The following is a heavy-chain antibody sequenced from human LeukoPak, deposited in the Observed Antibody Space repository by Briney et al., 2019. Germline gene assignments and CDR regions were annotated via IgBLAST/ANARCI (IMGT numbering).Heavy chain of an antibody. V-gene: IGHV3-9*01. CDR3: AKDKGGSGSSLDY. Sequence: GGSLRLSCAASGFTFDDYAMHWVRQAPGKGLEWVSGISWNSGSIGYADSVKGRFTISRDNSKNTLYLQMNSLRAEDTAVYYCAKDKGGSGSSLDYWGQGTLVTVSS. D-gene: IGHD3-10*01. CDR1: GFTFDDYA. CDR2: ISWNSGSI. J-gene: IGHJ4*02.